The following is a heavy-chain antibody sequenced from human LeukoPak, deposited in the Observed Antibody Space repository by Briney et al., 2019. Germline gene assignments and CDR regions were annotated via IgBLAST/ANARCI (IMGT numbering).Heavy chain of an antibody. CDR3: TLEKELDAFDI. D-gene: IGHD1-26*01. J-gene: IGHJ3*02. Sequence: PGGSLRLSCAASGFTFSNAWMSWVRQAPGKGLEWVGFIRSKAYGGTTEYAASVKGRFTISRDDSKSIAYLQMNSLKTEDTAVYYCTLEKELDAFDIWGQGTMVTVSS. CDR2: IRSKAYGGTT. CDR1: GFTFSNAW. V-gene: IGHV3-49*04.